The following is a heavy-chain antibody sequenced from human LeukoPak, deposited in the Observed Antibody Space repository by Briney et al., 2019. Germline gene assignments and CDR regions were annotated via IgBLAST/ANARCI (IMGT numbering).Heavy chain of an antibody. D-gene: IGHD3-3*01. V-gene: IGHV3-30*18. J-gene: IGHJ5*02. CDR3: AKAPFGVVIGWFDP. CDR2: ISYDGSNK. Sequence: PGRSLRLSCAASGFTFSTYGMHWVRQAPGKGLEWVAVISYDGSNKYYADSVKGRFTISRDNSKNTLYLQMNSLRAEDTAVYYCAKAPFGVVIGWFDPWGQGTLVTVSS. CDR1: GFTFSTYG.